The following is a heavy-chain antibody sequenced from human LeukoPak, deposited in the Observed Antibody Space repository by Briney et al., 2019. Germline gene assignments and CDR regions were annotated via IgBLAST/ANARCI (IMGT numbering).Heavy chain of an antibody. V-gene: IGHV3-23*01. Sequence: PGGSLRLSCAASGFPFNSYAMNWVRQAPGQGLEWVSAIGGSGGSTYYADSVQGRFTISRDNSQSTLYLQLNSLRAEDTAIYYCAKRTPYSSGSYYFEYWGQGTLVTVSS. J-gene: IGHJ4*02. CDR2: IGGSGGST. CDR1: GFPFNSYA. CDR3: AKRTPYSSGSYYFEY. D-gene: IGHD3-22*01.